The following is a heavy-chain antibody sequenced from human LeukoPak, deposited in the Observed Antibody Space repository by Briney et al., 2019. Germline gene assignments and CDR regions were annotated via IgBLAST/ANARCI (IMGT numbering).Heavy chain of an antibody. CDR2: IYTSGST. D-gene: IGHD3-22*01. CDR3: ARVFFWGSGYYFDY. J-gene: IGHJ4*02. CDR1: GGSISSYY. V-gene: IGHV4-4*07. Sequence: SETLSLTCTVSGGSISSYYWSWIRQPAGKGLEWIGRIYTSGSTNYNPSLKSRVTMSVDTSKNQFSLKPSSVTAADTAVYYCARVFFWGSGYYFDYWGQGTLVTVSS.